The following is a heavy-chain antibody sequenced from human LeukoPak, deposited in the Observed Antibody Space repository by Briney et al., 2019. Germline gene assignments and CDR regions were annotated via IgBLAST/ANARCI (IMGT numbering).Heavy chain of an antibody. Sequence: ASVKVSCKASGYAFTSYGISWVRQAPGQGLEWMGWISAYNGNTNYAQKLQGRVTMTTDTSTSTAYMELRSLRSDDTAVYYCARDARGGSYGVFDYWGQGTLVTVSS. CDR1: GYAFTSYG. V-gene: IGHV1-18*01. D-gene: IGHD1-26*01. J-gene: IGHJ4*02. CDR2: ISAYNGNT. CDR3: ARDARGGSYGVFDY.